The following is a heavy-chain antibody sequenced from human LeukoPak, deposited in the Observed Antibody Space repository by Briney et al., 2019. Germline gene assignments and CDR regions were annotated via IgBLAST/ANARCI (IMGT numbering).Heavy chain of an antibody. Sequence: PSETLSLTCTVSGGSISSYYWSWIRQPPGKGLEWIGYIYYSGSTNYNPSLKSRVTISVDTSKNQFSLKLSSVTAADTAVYYCAKTNGDYDLDYWGQGTLVTVSS. CDR3: AKTNGDYDLDY. CDR1: GGSISSYY. CDR2: IYYSGST. D-gene: IGHD4-17*01. J-gene: IGHJ4*02. V-gene: IGHV4-59*01.